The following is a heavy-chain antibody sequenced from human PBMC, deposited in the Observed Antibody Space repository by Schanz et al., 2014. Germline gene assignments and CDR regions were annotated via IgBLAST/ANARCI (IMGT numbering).Heavy chain of an antibody. D-gene: IGHD3-10*01. CDR3: ARGLRPFAELSAY. Sequence: QVQLQQWGAGLLKPSETLSLTCAVYGGSFSGYYWSWIRQPPGKGLEWIAEINHGGSTNYNPSLKSRVTISVDTSKNQFSLKLRSVTAADTAVYYCARGLRPFAELSAYWGQGTLVTVSS. CDR1: GGSFSGYY. V-gene: IGHV4-34*01. J-gene: IGHJ4*02. CDR2: INHGGST.